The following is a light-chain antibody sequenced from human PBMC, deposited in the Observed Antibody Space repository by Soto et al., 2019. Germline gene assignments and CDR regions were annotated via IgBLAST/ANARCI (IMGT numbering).Light chain of an antibody. J-gene: IGKJ4*01. CDR3: QQYNNWLT. CDR1: QSVSSY. CDR2: GAS. Sequence: EIVMTQSPATLSVSPGERATLSCRASQSVSSYLAWYQQKPGQAPRLLSYGASTRATGIPARFSGSGSGTEFTLTISSLQSEDFAVYYCQQYNNWLTFGGGTKVEIK. V-gene: IGKV3D-15*01.